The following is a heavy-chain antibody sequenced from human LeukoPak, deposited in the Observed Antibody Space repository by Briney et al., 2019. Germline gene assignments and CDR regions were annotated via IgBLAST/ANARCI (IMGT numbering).Heavy chain of an antibody. V-gene: IGHV3-48*03. J-gene: IGHJ4*02. CDR1: GFTFSSYE. D-gene: IGHD3-10*01. CDR2: ISSSGSTI. Sequence: GGSLRLSCAASGFTFSSYEMNWVRQAPGKGLEWVSYISSSGSTIYYADSVKGRFTISRDNAKNSLYLQMNSLRAEDTAVYYCARDFTWFGESYFDYWGQGTLVTVSS. CDR3: ARDFTWFGESYFDY.